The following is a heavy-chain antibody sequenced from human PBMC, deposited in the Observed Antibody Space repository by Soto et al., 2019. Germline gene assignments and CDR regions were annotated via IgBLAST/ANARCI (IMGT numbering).Heavy chain of an antibody. D-gene: IGHD6-13*01. V-gene: IGHV2-5*02. CDR3: AHRRGSSSSAGFEY. J-gene: IGHJ4*02. CDR1: GFSLSTSSVG. CDR2: IYWDDDK. Sequence: SGPTLVNPTQTLTLTCTFSGFSLSTSSVGVGWIRQPPGKALEWLALIYWDDDKWYSPSLKSRLTITKDTSKNQVVLTMTNMDPVDTATYYCAHRRGSSSSAGFEYWGQGILVTVSS.